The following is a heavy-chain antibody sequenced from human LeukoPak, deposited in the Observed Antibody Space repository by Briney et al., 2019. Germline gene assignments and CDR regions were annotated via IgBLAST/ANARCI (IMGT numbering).Heavy chain of an antibody. V-gene: IGHV5-51*01. CDR1: GYSFTSYW. CDR3: ARRSRVPAAPTDYGMDV. CDR2: IYPGDSDT. Sequence: GESLKISCKGSGYSFTSYWIGWVRQMPGKGLEWMGIIYPGDSDTSYSPSFQGQVTISADKSISTAYLQWSSLKASDTAMYYCARRSRVPAAPTDYGMDVWGQGTTVTVSS. J-gene: IGHJ6*02. D-gene: IGHD2-2*01.